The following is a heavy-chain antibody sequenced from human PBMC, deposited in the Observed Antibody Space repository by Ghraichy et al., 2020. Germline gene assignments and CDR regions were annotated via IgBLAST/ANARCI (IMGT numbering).Heavy chain of an antibody. CDR1: GYSFTSYW. CDR3: ASLWLEASEYDPSQYYFDY. V-gene: IGHV5-51*01. D-gene: IGHD6-19*01. CDR2: IYPGDSDT. J-gene: IGHJ4*02. Sequence: GESLNISCKGSGYSFTSYWIGWVRQMPGKGLEWMGIIYPGDSDTRYSPSFQGQVTISADTSISTAYLQWSSLKASDTAMYYCASLWLEASEYDPSQYYFDYWGQGTLVTVSS.